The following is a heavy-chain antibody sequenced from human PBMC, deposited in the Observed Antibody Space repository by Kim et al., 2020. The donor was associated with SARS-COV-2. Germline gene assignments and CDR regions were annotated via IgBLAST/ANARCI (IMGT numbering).Heavy chain of an antibody. Sequence: SVKVSCKASGGTFSSYGFSWVRQAPGQGLEWMGGIIPIFGTANYAQRFQGRVTITADESTSTAYMELSSLRSEDTAVYYCARGGTHPYGMDVWGQGTTVTVSS. CDR3: ARGGTHPYGMDV. CDR2: IIPIFGTA. D-gene: IGHD3-16*01. CDR1: GGTFSSYG. J-gene: IGHJ6*02. V-gene: IGHV1-69*13.